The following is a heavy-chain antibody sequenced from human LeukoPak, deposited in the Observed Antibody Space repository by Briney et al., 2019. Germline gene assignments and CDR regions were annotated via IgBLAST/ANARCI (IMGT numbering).Heavy chain of an antibody. CDR1: GGSISSSNYY. D-gene: IGHD3-22*01. CDR3: ARGILVNYYDSSAYYYFDY. J-gene: IGHJ4*02. V-gene: IGHV4-39*07. CDR2: IYYSGST. Sequence: SETLSLTCIVSGGSISSSNYYWGWIRQPPGKGLEWIGSIYYSGSTYQNPSLKSRVTISVDTSKNQFSLKLSSVTAADTAVYYCARGILVNYYDSSAYYYFDYWGQGTLVTVSS.